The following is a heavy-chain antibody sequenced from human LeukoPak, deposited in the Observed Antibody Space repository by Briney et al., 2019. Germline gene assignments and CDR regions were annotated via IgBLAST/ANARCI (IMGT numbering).Heavy chain of an antibody. CDR1: GFTFSSCA. V-gene: IGHV3-74*01. CDR3: ARTPSYYYDSSGYYPFDY. CDR2: INSDGSST. D-gene: IGHD3-22*01. Sequence: GGSLRLSCAASGFTFSSCAMTWVRQAPGKGLEWVSRINSDGSSTSYADSVKGRFTISRDNAKNTLYLQMNSLRAEDTAVYYCARTPSYYYDSSGYYPFDYWGQGTLVTVSS. J-gene: IGHJ4*02.